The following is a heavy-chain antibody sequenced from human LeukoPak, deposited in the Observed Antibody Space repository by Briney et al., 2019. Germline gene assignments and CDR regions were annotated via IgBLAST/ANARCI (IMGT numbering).Heavy chain of an antibody. Sequence: ASLTVSFTASGYTFTSYYMQWVRQAPGQGLEWMGIINPSGGSTSYAQKFQGRVTMTRDTSTSTVYMELSSLRSEDTAVYYCARDRWDSLGCYGMDVWGQGTTVTVSS. CDR2: INPSGGST. CDR3: ARDRWDSLGCYGMDV. J-gene: IGHJ6*02. V-gene: IGHV1-46*01. CDR1: GYTFTSYY. D-gene: IGHD7-27*01.